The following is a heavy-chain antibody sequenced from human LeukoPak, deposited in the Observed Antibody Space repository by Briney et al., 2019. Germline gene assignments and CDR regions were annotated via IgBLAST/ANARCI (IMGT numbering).Heavy chain of an antibody. CDR3: AKDRRTQLRLGFDY. J-gene: IGHJ4*02. V-gene: IGHV3-23*01. CDR1: GFTFSTYA. CDR2: FSGSGGRA. D-gene: IGHD5-18*01. Sequence: GGSLRLSCAASGFTFSTYAMNWVRQAPGKGLEWVSAFSGSGGRAYYADSVKGRFTISRDNSRNTLYLQMNSLRVEDTALYYYAKDRRTQLRLGFDYWGQGTLVTVSS.